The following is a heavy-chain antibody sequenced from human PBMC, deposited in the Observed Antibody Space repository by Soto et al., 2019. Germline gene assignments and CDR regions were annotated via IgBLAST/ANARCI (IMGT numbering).Heavy chain of an antibody. CDR2: IYYSGST. CDR1: GGSISSSSYY. J-gene: IGHJ4*02. Sequence: PSETLSLTCTVSGGSISSSSYYWGWIRQPPGKGLEWIGSIYYSGSTHYNPSLKSRVTISVDTSKNQFSLKLSSVTAADTAVYYCARHAYDSSGYYSPQFDYWAQGTLVTVSS. D-gene: IGHD3-22*01. CDR3: ARHAYDSSGYYSPQFDY. V-gene: IGHV4-39*01.